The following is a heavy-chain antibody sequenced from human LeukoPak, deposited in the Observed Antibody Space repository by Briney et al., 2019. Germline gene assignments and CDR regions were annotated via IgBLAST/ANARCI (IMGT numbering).Heavy chain of an antibody. J-gene: IGHJ4*02. CDR1: GGSISSYY. Sequence: SETLSLTCTVSGGSISSYYWSWIRQPPGKGLEWIGYIYYSGSTNYNPSLKSRVTISVDTSKNQFSLKLSSVTAADTAVYYCASLNLDSTGTDFDHWGQGTLVTVSS. V-gene: IGHV4-59*08. CDR3: ASLNLDSTGTDFDH. CDR2: IYYSGST. D-gene: IGHD4-17*01.